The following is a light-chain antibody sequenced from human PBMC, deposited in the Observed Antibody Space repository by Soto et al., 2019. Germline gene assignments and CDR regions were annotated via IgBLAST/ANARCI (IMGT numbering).Light chain of an antibody. CDR2: DAS. CDR3: QQRSGWLT. J-gene: IGKJ4*01. CDR1: QSVSSY. Sequence: EIVLTQSPATLSLSPGERATLSCRASQSVSSYLAWYQQKPGQAPRLLIYDASNRATGIPARFSGSGYGTDFTLTINSLEPEDFADYYCQQRSGWLTFGGGTKVEIK. V-gene: IGKV3-11*01.